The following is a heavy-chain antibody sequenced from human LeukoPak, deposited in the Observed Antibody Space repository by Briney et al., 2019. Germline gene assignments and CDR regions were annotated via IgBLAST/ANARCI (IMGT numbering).Heavy chain of an antibody. CDR3: ARYSSSWYSHFDY. Sequence: GGSLRLSCAASGFTFSDYYMSWIRQAPGKGLEWVSYISSSGSTISYADSLKGRFTIPRDNAKNSLYLQMNSLRAEDTAVYYCARYSSSWYSHFDYWGQGTLVTVSS. J-gene: IGHJ4*02. V-gene: IGHV3-11*04. CDR1: GFTFSDYY. D-gene: IGHD6-13*01. CDR2: ISSSGSTI.